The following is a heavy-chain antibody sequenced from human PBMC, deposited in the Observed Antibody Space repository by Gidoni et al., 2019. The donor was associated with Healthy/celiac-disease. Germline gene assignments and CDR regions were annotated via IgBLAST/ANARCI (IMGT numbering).Heavy chain of an antibody. Sequence: EVQLVQSGAEVKKPGESLKISCKGSGYSFTSYWIGWVRQMPGKGLEWMGIIYPGDSDTRYSPSFQGQVTISADKSISTAYLQWSSLKASDTAMYYCARLSCSGGSCYGVMGAFDIWGQGTMVTVSS. J-gene: IGHJ3*02. CDR2: IYPGDSDT. V-gene: IGHV5-51*01. CDR3: ARLSCSGGSCYGVMGAFDI. CDR1: GYSFTSYW. D-gene: IGHD2-15*01.